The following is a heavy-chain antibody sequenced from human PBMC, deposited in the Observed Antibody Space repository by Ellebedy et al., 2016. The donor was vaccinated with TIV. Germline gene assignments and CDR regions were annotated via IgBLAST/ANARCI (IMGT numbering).Heavy chain of an antibody. J-gene: IGHJ5*02. CDR2: IYYSGSA. CDR1: GGSISNSDCY. V-gene: IGHV4-39*07. CDR3: ARDPALPRGRFDT. Sequence: MPSETLSLTFTVSGGSISNSDCYWNWIRQPPGKGLEWIGSIYYSGSAYYNPSLKSRVTVSVDKSKNQFSLNLSSVTAADTAVYYCARDPALPRGRFDTWGQGTLVTVSS.